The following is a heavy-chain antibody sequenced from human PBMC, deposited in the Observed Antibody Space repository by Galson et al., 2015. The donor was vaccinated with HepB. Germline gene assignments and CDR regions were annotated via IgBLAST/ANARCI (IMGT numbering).Heavy chain of an antibody. Sequence: SETLSLTCAVYGGSFSGYYWSWIRQPPGKGLEWIGEINHSGSTNYNPSLKSRVTISVDTSKNQFSLKLSSVTAADTAVYYCARRQWLGTRRGFDYWGQGTLVTVSS. CDR1: GGSFSGYY. V-gene: IGHV4-34*01. J-gene: IGHJ4*02. D-gene: IGHD6-19*01. CDR2: INHSGST. CDR3: ARRQWLGTRRGFDY.